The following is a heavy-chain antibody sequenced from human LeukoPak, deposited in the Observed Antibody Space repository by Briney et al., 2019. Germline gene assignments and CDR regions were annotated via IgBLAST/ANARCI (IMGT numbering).Heavy chain of an antibody. Sequence: GSLRLSCAASGFTVSSNYMSWVRQAPGKGLEWIGYIYYSGSTNYNPSLKSRVTISVDTSKNQFSLKLSSVTAADTAVYYCARDLPRHGMDVWGQGTTVTVSS. CDR1: GFTVSSNY. J-gene: IGHJ6*02. V-gene: IGHV4-59*02. CDR2: IYYSGST. CDR3: ARDLPRHGMDV.